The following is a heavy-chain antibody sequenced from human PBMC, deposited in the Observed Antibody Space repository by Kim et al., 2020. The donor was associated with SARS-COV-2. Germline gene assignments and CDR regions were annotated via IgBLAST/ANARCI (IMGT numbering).Heavy chain of an antibody. CDR3: ARVGDYYDSSGIDY. Sequence: SVKVSCKASGGTFSSYAISWVRQAPGQGLEWMGGIIPIFGTANYAQKFQGRVTITADESTSTAYMELSSLRSEDTAVYYCARVGDYYDSSGIDYWGQGTLVTVSS. J-gene: IGHJ4*02. CDR1: GGTFSSYA. CDR2: IIPIFGTA. D-gene: IGHD3-22*01. V-gene: IGHV1-69*13.